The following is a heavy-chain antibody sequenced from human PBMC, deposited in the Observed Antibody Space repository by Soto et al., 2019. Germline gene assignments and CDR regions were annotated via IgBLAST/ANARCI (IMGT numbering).Heavy chain of an antibody. D-gene: IGHD4-4*01. CDR3: ARPLWRDDYNWGYFDL. CDR1: GVTFSYSD. CDR2: ISYDGSNK. V-gene: IGHV3-30-3*01. Sequence: GGSLRLSCAASGVTFSYSDIYCVRQAPGKGLEWVAVISYDGSNKYYADSVKGRFTISRDNSKNTLYLQMNSLRAEDTAVYYCARPLWRDDYNWGYFDLWGRGTLVTVSS. J-gene: IGHJ2*01.